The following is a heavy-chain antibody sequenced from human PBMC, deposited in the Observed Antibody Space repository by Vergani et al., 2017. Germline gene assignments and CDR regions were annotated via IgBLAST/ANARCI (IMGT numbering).Heavy chain of an antibody. CDR2: ISYDGSNK. J-gene: IGHJ6*03. Sequence: QVQLVESGGGVVQPGRSLRLSCAASGFTFSSYAMHWVRQAPGKGLEWVAVISYDGSNKYYADSVKGRFTIFRDNSKNTLYLQMNSLRAEDTAGYYCARDGVQDYGSASWGGRLGYYMDVRGKGATLTVSS. V-gene: IGHV3-30-3*01. D-gene: IGHD3-10*01. CDR3: ARDGVQDYGSASWGGRLGYYMDV. CDR1: GFTFSSYA.